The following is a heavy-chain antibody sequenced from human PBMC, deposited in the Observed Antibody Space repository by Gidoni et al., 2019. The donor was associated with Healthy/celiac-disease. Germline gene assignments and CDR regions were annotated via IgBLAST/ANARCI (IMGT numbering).Heavy chain of an antibody. Sequence: QVQLVESGGGVVQPGRSLRLSCAASGFTFSSYGMHWVRPAPGKGLEWVAVIWYDGSNKYYADSVKGRFTISRDNSKNTLYLQMNSLRAEDTAVYYCARERWLQTGKPPTLNYYYYGMDVWGQGTTVTVSS. CDR2: IWYDGSNK. CDR1: GFTFSSYG. V-gene: IGHV3-33*01. CDR3: ARERWLQTGKPPTLNYYYYGMDV. D-gene: IGHD5-12*01. J-gene: IGHJ6*02.